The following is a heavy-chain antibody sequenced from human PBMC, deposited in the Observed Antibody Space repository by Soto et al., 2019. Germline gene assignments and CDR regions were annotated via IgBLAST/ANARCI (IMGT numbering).Heavy chain of an antibody. J-gene: IGHJ4*02. D-gene: IGHD4-4*01. CDR1: GYKFGSAW. Sequence: LGESLKISCKGVGYKFGSAWIGWVRQMPGKGLEWMGIIKPGTSDIRYSPSCRGHVTISADEAVSTAYLQWSSLKASDTAMYYCARQLSHSCDSWGQGTLGTVSS. CDR3: ARQLSHSCDS. V-gene: IGHV5-51*01. CDR2: IKPGTSDI.